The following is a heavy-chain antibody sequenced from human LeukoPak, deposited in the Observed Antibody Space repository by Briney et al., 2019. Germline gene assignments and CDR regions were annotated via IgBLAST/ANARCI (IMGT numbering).Heavy chain of an antibody. CDR3: ARDRAARYSDY. J-gene: IGHJ4*02. Sequence: GGSLRLSCAASGFTFSSHGMHWVRQAPGKGLEWVAVIWYDGSNKYYADSVKGRFTISRDNSKNTLYLQMNSLRAEDTAVYYCARDRAARYSDYWGQGTLVNVSS. V-gene: IGHV3-33*01. CDR1: GFTFSSHG. D-gene: IGHD3-9*01. CDR2: IWYDGSNK.